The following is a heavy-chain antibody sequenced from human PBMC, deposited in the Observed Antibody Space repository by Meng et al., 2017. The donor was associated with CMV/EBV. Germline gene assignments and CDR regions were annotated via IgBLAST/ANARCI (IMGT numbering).Heavy chain of an antibody. J-gene: IGHJ4*02. Sequence: ASVKVSCKASGYTFTSYGISWVRQAPGQGLEWMGWISAYNGNTNYAQKLQGRVTMTTDTSTSTAYMELRSLRSDDTAVYYCARGTSYDFWSGYPPSSFDYWGQRTLVTVSS. CDR2: ISAYNGNT. CDR3: ARGTSYDFWSGYPPSSFDY. CDR1: GYTFTSYG. V-gene: IGHV1-18*01. D-gene: IGHD3-3*01.